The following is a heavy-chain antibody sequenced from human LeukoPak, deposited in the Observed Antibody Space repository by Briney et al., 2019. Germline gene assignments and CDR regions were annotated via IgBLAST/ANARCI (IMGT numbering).Heavy chain of an antibody. D-gene: IGHD5-18*01. J-gene: IGHJ5*02. CDR1: GYTFTSYG. CDR2: ISAYNGNT. Sequence: ASVKVSCKASGYTFTSYGINWVRQASGQGLGWMGWISAYNGNTNYAQKLQGRVTMTTDTSTSTAYMELRSLRSDDTAVYYCARDPGYSYGTSWFDPWGQGTLVSVSS. CDR3: ARDPGYSYGTSWFDP. V-gene: IGHV1-18*01.